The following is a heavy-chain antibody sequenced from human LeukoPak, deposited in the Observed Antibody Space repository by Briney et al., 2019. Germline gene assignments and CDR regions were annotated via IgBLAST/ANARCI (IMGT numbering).Heavy chain of an antibody. V-gene: IGHV4-61*02. D-gene: IGHD5-18*01. Sequence: SETLSLTCTVSGGSITSGSYYWSWIRQPAGKGLGWIGRIYTCGSTNYNPSLKRRVSISVDTSKNQFSLKLSSVTAADTAVYYCARDTAMVSLDYWGQGTLVTVSS. CDR1: GGSITSGSYY. J-gene: IGHJ4*02. CDR2: IYTCGST. CDR3: ARDTAMVSLDY.